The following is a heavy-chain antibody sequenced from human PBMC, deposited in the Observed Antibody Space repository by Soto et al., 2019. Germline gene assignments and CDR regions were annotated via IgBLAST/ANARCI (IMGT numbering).Heavy chain of an antibody. CDR1: GFTFSSYW. CDR2: IKQDGSEK. J-gene: IGHJ4*02. D-gene: IGHD3-16*02. Sequence: GGSLRLSCAASGFTFSSYWMSWVRQAPGKGLEWVANIKQDGSEKYYGDSVKGRFTISRDNAKNSLYLQMNSLRAEDTAVYYCARDQGYYDYIWGSYRPYYFDYWGQGTLVTVSS. CDR3: ARDQGYYDYIWGSYRPYYFDY. V-gene: IGHV3-7*01.